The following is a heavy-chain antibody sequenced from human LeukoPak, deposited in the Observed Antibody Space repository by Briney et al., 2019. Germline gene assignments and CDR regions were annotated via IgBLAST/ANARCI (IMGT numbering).Heavy chain of an antibody. D-gene: IGHD4/OR15-4a*01. CDR3: ARRAGAYSHPYDY. Sequence: GGSLRLSCAASGFPFGSYGMHWVRQAPGKGLEWVAFIRYDGSNKYYADSVKGRFTISRDNSKNTLYLQMNSLRAEDTAVYYCARRAGAYSHPYDYWGQGTLVTVSS. CDR2: IRYDGSNK. J-gene: IGHJ4*02. CDR1: GFPFGSYG. V-gene: IGHV3-30*02.